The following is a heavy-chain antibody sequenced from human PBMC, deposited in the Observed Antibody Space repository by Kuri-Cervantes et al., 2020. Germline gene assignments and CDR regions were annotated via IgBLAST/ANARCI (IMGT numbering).Heavy chain of an antibody. V-gene: IGHV3-30*03. Sequence: GGSLRLSCAASGFTFSSYGMHWVRQAPGKGLEWVAVISYDGSNKYYADSVKGRFTISRDNSKNTLYLQMNSLRAEDTAVYYCARDSGYDSRGAFDYWGQGTLVTVSS. CDR2: ISYDGSNK. J-gene: IGHJ4*02. D-gene: IGHD3-22*01. CDR1: GFTFSSYG. CDR3: ARDSGYDSRGAFDY.